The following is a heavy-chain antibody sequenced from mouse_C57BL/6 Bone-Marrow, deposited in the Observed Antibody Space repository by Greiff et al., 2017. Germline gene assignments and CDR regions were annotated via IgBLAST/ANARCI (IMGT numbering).Heavy chain of an antibody. CDR2: IYPRSGNT. V-gene: IGHV1-81*01. Sequence: VQLQQSGAELARPGASVKLSCKASGYTFTSYGISWVKQRTGQGLEWIGEIYPRSGNTYYNGKFKGKATLTADKSSSTAYMELRSLTSEDSAVYFCARREAWFAYWGQGTLVTVSA. CDR1: GYTFTSYG. J-gene: IGHJ3*01. CDR3: ARREAWFAY.